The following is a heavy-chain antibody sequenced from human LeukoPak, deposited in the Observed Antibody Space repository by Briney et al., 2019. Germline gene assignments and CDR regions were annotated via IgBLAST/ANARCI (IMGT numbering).Heavy chain of an antibody. D-gene: IGHD4-17*01. Sequence: PGGSLRLSCVASGFTFSNHAMSWVRQAPGKGLEWVSGISGGGGSTYYADSVKGRFTISRDNSKNTLYLQMNSLRAEDTAVYYCAKNTGASVTTFSWGQGTLVTVSS. J-gene: IGHJ5*02. V-gene: IGHV3-23*01. CDR1: GFTFSNHA. CDR2: ISGGGGST. CDR3: AKNTGASVTTFS.